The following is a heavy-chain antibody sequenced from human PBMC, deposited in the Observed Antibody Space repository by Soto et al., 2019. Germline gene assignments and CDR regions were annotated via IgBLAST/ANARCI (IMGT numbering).Heavy chain of an antibody. D-gene: IGHD3-3*01. CDR1: GGSISSGAYY. CDR2: IYYSGST. V-gene: IGHV4-31*03. J-gene: IGHJ5*02. CDR3: ARWWSGSRQAFDP. Sequence: QVQLQESGPGLVKPSQTLSLTCTVSGGSISSGAYYWSWIRQHPGKGLEWIGYIYYSGSTYYNPSLKSRVTISVDTSKNQFSLKLSSVTAADTAVYYCARWWSGSRQAFDPWGQGTLVTVSS.